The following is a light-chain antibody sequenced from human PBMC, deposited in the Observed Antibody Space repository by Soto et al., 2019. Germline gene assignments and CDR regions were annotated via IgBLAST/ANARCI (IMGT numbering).Light chain of an antibody. CDR1: QDIGYS. CDR2: TAS. CDR3: QQGNSFPLT. J-gene: IGKJ4*01. Sequence: DIQMTQSPSSVSASVGDRVTITCRASQDIGYSLAWFQQKPGEAPRLLIYTASSLLSGVPSRFSGSGSGTDFTLTISSLQPEDFATYYCQQGNSFPLTFGGGTKVEIK. V-gene: IGKV1-12*01.